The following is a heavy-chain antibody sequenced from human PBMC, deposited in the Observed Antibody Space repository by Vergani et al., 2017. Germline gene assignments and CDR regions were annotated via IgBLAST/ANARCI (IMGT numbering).Heavy chain of an antibody. CDR2: INHSGST. CDR3: ARDPHEYSSLPDYYYYGMDV. V-gene: IGHV4-34*01. CDR1: GGSFSGYY. J-gene: IGHJ6*02. D-gene: IGHD6-6*01. Sequence: QVQLQQWGAGLLKPSETLSLTCAVYGGSFSGYYWSWTRQPPGKGLEWIGEINHSGSTNYNPSLKSRVTISVDTSKNQFSLKLSSVTAADTAVYYCARDPHEYSSLPDYYYYGMDVWGQGTTVTVSS.